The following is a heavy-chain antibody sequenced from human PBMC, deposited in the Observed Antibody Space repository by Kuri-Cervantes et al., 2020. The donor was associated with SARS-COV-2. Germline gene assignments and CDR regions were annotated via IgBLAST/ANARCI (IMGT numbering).Heavy chain of an antibody. CDR3: ARVGDCSSTSCRYYFDY. CDR1: GGTLSSYA. D-gene: IGHD2-2*01. V-gene: IGHV1-69*13. J-gene: IGHJ4*02. Sequence: SVKVSCKASGGTLSSYAISWVRQAPGQGLEWMGGIIPIFGTANYAQKFQGRVTITADESTSTAYTELSSLRSEDTAVYYCARVGDCSSTSCRYYFDYWGQGTLVTVSS. CDR2: IIPIFGTA.